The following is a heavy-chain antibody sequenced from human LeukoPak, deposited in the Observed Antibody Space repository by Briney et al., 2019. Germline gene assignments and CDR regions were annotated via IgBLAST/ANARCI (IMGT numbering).Heavy chain of an antibody. CDR1: GGSFSGYY. V-gene: IGHV4-34*10. CDR3: ARDTYGGTLFDY. CDR2: INHSGST. Sequence: SETLSLTCAVYGGSFSGYYWSWIRQPPGKGLEWIGEINHSGSTNYNPSLKSRVTMTRDTSTSTVYMELSSLRSEDTAVYYCARDTYGGTLFDYWGQGTLVTVSS. D-gene: IGHD2-15*01. J-gene: IGHJ4*02.